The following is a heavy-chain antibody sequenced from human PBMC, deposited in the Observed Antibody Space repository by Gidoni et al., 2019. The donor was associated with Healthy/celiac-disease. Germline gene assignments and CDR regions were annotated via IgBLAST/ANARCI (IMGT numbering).Heavy chain of an antibody. CDR2: ISGSGGST. Sequence: EVQLLESGGGLVQPGGSLRLPCADSGFTFSRYAMSWVRQAPGKGLEWVSAISGSGGSTYYADSVKGRFTISRDNSKNTLYLQMNSLRAEDTAVYYCAKDATVTTQPEYFQHWGQGTLVTVSS. V-gene: IGHV3-23*01. CDR1: GFTFSRYA. J-gene: IGHJ1*01. D-gene: IGHD4-17*01. CDR3: AKDATVTTQPEYFQH.